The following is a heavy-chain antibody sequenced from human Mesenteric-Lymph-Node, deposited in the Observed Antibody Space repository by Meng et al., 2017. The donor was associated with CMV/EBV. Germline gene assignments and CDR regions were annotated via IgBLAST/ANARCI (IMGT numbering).Heavy chain of an antibody. Sequence: KGLEWIGFNNYRGNGRTYYNPSIKGRPTISVDTSESREYMNLTSVTAADTAIYYCAAGPAAMTYLDYWGQGTLVTVSS. V-gene: IGHV4-30-4*01. CDR2: NNYRGNGRT. D-gene: IGHD2-2*01. J-gene: IGHJ4*02. CDR3: AAGPAAMTYLDY.